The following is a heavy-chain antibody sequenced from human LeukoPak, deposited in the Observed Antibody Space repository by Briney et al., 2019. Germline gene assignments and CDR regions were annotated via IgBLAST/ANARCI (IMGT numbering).Heavy chain of an antibody. CDR3: ARGGYYSSR. D-gene: IGHD3-3*01. Sequence: SETLSLTCTVSGGSISSYYWSWIRQPPGKGLEWIGYIYYSGSTNYNTSLKSRVTISVDTSNNQFSLKLSSVTAADTAVYYCARGGYYSSRWGQGTLVTVSS. J-gene: IGHJ4*02. V-gene: IGHV4-59*01. CDR2: IYYSGST. CDR1: GGSISSYY.